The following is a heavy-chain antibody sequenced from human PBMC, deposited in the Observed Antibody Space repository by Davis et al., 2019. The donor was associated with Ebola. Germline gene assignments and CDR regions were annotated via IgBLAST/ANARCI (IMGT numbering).Heavy chain of an antibody. D-gene: IGHD1-26*01. CDR2: INRDVSEI. CDR3: ARGEGFIVAD. Sequence: GESLKISCVASEFIFSDSWMHWVRQPPGRGLEWVANINRDVSEIYYLDSVKGRFTISRDNTRNSLYLQMNSLTADDTALYYCARGEGFIVADWGQGTLVTVSS. V-gene: IGHV3-7*03. CDR1: EFIFSDSW. J-gene: IGHJ4*02.